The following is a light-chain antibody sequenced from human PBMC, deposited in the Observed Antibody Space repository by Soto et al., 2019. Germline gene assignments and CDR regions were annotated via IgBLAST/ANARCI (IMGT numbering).Light chain of an antibody. Sequence: QSVLTQPPSASGTPGQRVTISCSGTSSNVGSNSVSWYHHLPGTAPKLLIYNSDQRPSGFPDRCSGSKSDTSASLAISGLQSEDEADYYSAAWDDSLNSPLFGGGTKLTVL. V-gene: IGLV1-44*01. J-gene: IGLJ2*01. CDR1: SSNVGSNS. CDR3: AAWDDSLNSPL. CDR2: NSD.